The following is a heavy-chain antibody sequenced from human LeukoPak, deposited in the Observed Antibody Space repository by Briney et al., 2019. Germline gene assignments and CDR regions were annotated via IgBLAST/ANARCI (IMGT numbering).Heavy chain of an antibody. V-gene: IGHV3-21*06. J-gene: IGHJ4*02. Sequence: GGSLRLSCAASGFTFSAYSMSWVRQSRGKGVEWVSSISSCSGYIYYADSVKGRLTISRDNPRNSLFLKVNSLRVEDTAVYYCARDLRGGEAVAAFDYWGQGTLVTVSS. CDR1: GFTFSAYS. CDR2: ISSCSGYI. D-gene: IGHD6-19*01. CDR3: ARDLRGGEAVAAFDY.